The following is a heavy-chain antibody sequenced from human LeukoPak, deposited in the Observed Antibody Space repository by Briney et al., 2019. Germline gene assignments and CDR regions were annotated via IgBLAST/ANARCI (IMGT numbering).Heavy chain of an antibody. J-gene: IGHJ4*02. CDR3: AKATSYYDSSGYNDY. CDR2: IRYDGSNK. V-gene: IGHV3-30*02. D-gene: IGHD3-22*01. Sequence: GGSLRLSCAASGFTFSSYGMHWVRQAPGKGLEWVAFIRYDGSNKYYADPVKGRFTISRDNSKNTLYLQMNSLRAEDTAVYYCAKATSYYDSSGYNDYWGQGTLVTVSS. CDR1: GFTFSSYG.